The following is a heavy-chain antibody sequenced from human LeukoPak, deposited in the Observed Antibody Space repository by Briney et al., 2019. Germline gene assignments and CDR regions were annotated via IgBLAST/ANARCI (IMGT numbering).Heavy chain of an antibody. D-gene: IGHD3-10*01. Sequence: SQTLSLTCTVSGGSISSCDYYWSWIRQPPGKGLEWIGYISSSGRTYYKPSLKSRFTVSMYTSKNQFSLKVSSVTAADTAVFYCARGLYGAGIAYWGQGTLVTVSS. J-gene: IGHJ4*02. CDR1: GGSISSCDYY. CDR3: ARGLYGAGIAY. CDR2: ISSSGRT. V-gene: IGHV4-30-4*01.